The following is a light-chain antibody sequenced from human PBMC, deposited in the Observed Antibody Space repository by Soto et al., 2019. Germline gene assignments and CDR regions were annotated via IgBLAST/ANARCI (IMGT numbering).Light chain of an antibody. Sequence: GGRVTVTCRASQSVGTWLAWYQQKPGRAPNLLIYDASTLASAVPSRFSGSGSGTEFTLTISKLEPEDFAVYYCQQYGSSGTFGQGTKVDI. J-gene: IGKJ1*01. CDR2: DAS. CDR1: QSVGTW. CDR3: QQYGSSGT. V-gene: IGKV1-5*01.